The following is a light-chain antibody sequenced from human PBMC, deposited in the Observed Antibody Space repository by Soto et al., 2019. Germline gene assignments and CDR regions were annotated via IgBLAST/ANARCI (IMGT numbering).Light chain of an antibody. CDR3: SSYTNSGTVL. CDR2: NVR. J-gene: IGLJ2*01. Sequence: QPASVSGSPGQSITISCTGTSSDVGGYDYVSWYQQYAGKAPKLTIYNVRNRPSGVSSRFSGSKSGNTASLTISGLQPEDEADYFCSSYTNSGTVLFGGGTKLTVL. V-gene: IGLV2-14*01. CDR1: SSDVGGYDY.